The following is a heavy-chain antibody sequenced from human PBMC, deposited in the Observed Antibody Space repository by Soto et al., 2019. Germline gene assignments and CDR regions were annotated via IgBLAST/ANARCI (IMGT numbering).Heavy chain of an antibody. D-gene: IGHD2-2*02. J-gene: IGHJ4*02. CDR3: ASFIARTDPAALHY. CDR1: GDSISSGGSY. Sequence: QVQLQESGPGLVKPSQTLSLTCTVSGDSISSGGSYWSWIRQPPGKGLEWIGYIYYSGSTYYNSSLKRLVIISVDTSNNPFTLKLISVTAADTVVYYCASFIARTDPAALHYWGQGTLVTVSS. CDR2: IYYSGST. V-gene: IGHV4-31*01.